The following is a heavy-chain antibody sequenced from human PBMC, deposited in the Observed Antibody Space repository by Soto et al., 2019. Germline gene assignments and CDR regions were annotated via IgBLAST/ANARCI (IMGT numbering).Heavy chain of an antibody. J-gene: IGHJ5*02. V-gene: IGHV4-39*01. D-gene: IGHD3-10*01. CDR2: IYYSGST. CDR1: GGSISSSSYY. Sequence: TSETLSLTCTVSGGSISSSSYYWGWIRQPPGKGLEWIGSIYYSGSTYYNPSLKSRVTISVDTSKNQFSLKLSSVTAADTAVYYCARHGLLWFGELLGANWFDPWGQGTLVTVSS. CDR3: ARHGLLWFGELLGANWFDP.